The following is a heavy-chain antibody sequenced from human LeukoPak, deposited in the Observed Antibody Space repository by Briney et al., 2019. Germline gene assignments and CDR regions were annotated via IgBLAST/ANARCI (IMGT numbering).Heavy chain of an antibody. CDR1: GGSISSYY. CDR3: ARWFLEWPEGYYYYMDV. D-gene: IGHD3-3*01. V-gene: IGHV4-59*01. CDR2: IYYSGST. J-gene: IGHJ6*03. Sequence: SETLSLTCTVSGGSISSYYWSWIRQPPGKGLEWIGYIYYSGSTNYNPSLKSRVTISVDTSKNQFSLKLSSVTAADTAVYYCARWFLEWPEGYYYYMDVWGKGTTVTVSS.